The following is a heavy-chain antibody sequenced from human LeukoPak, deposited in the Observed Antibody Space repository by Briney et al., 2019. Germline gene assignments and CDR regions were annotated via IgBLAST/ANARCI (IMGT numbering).Heavy chain of an antibody. Sequence: PSETLSLTCTVSGGSIGTGDYYWSWIRQPPGKGLEWIGYIYYSGSTYYNPSLKSRVTISVDTSKNQFSLKLSSVTAADTAVYYCARVMTVTQDDAFDIWGQGTMVTVSS. CDR3: ARVMTVTQDDAFDI. CDR1: GGSIGTGDYY. D-gene: IGHD4-17*01. CDR2: IYYSGST. V-gene: IGHV4-30-4*08. J-gene: IGHJ3*02.